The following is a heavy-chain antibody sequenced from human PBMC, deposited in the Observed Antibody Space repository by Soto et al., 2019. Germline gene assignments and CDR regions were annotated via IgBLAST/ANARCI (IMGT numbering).Heavy chain of an antibody. CDR1: GYTFTGYY. V-gene: IGHV1-2*04. D-gene: IGHD2-2*01. J-gene: IGHJ6*02. CDR2: INPNSGGT. Sequence: ASVKVSCKASGYTFTGYYMHWVRQAPGQGLEWMGWINPNSGGTNYAQKFQGWVTMTRDTSISTAYMELSRLRSDDTAVYYCARVRYCSSSSCYASGVYGMDGWGQGTTVTVSS. CDR3: ARVRYCSSSSCYASGVYGMDG.